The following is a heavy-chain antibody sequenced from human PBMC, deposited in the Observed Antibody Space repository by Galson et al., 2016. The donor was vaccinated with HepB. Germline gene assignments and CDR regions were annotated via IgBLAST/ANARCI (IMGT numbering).Heavy chain of an antibody. CDR3: RYGMDV. J-gene: IGHJ6*02. V-gene: IGHV3-15*01. CDR2: IKSKTDGGTR. Sequence: SLRLSCAASGFTFSNAWMSWVRQAPGKGLEWVGRIKSKTDGGTRDYAAPVKGRFSISSDDSKNTLYLQMDSLKTEDTAVYYCRYGMDVWGQGTTVTVSS. CDR1: GFTFSNAW.